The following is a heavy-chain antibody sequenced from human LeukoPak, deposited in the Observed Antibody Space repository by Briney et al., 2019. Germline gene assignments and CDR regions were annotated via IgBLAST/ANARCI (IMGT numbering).Heavy chain of an antibody. Sequence: PGGSLRLSCAASGFIFSSYAMSWVRQAPGKGLEWVSSISGSGGSTYYADSVKGRFTTSRDNSKNTLYLQMNSLRAEDTAVYYCAKGDRREGYNFWGQGTLVTVSS. CDR3: AKGDRREGYNF. J-gene: IGHJ4*02. CDR2: ISGSGGST. CDR1: GFIFSSYA. V-gene: IGHV3-23*01. D-gene: IGHD5-24*01.